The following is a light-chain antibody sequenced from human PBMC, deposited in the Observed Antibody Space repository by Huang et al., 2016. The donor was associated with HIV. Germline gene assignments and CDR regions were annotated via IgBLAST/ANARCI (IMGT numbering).Light chain of an antibody. CDR1: QAISNS. J-gene: IGKJ4*01. Sequence: DIQMTQSPSSLSASLGDRVTITCRASQAISNSLAWYQQKPGKAPKLLLYATSRLESGVPSRFSGSGSGTDYTLTISSLQPEEFATYYCQQYNHTPLTVGGGTKVEIK. V-gene: IGKV1-NL1*01. CDR3: QQYNHTPLT. CDR2: ATS.